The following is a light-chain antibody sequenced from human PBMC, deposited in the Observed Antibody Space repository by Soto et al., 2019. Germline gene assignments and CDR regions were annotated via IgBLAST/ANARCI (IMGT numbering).Light chain of an antibody. V-gene: IGKV3-15*01. J-gene: IGKJ5*01. CDR3: QQYNNWPPIT. CDR2: GAS. CDR1: QSVSSY. Sequence: EIVLTQSPATLSLTPGERATLSCRASQSVSSYLVWYQQKPGQAPRLLIYGASTRATGIPARFSGSGSGTEFTLTISSLQSEDFAVYYCQQYNNWPPITFGQGTRLEI.